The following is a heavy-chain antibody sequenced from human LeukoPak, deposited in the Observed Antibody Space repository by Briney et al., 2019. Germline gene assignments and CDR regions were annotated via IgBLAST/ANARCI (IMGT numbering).Heavy chain of an antibody. CDR3: ARSILPDY. V-gene: IGHV4-34*01. CDR1: TRSLCGYY. Sequence: SETLSLTCAVCTRSLCGYYWWCIRQPPGRGLEWIGQINHSGSTNYNPSLKRRATILVDTSKNQFSLSLTSVTAADTAVYYCARSILPDYWGQGTLVTVSS. J-gene: IGHJ4*02. CDR2: INHSGST.